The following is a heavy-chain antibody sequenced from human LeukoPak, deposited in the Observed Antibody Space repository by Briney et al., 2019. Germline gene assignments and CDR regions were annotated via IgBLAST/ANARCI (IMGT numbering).Heavy chain of an antibody. V-gene: IGHV1-2*02. Sequence: ASVKVSCEASGYTFTGYYMHWVRQAPGQGLEWMGWMNPNSGNTGYAQKFQGRVTMTRDTSISTAYMELSRLRSEDTAVYYCARSDYSLGNWFDPWGQGTLVTVSS. CDR2: MNPNSGNT. J-gene: IGHJ5*02. D-gene: IGHD2-15*01. CDR3: ARSDYSLGNWFDP. CDR1: GYTFTGYY.